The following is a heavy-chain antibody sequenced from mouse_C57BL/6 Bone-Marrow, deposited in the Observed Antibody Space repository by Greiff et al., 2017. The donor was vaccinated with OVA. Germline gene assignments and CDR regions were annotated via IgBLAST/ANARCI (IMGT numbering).Heavy chain of an antibody. Sequence: QVTLKECGPGILQPSQSLSLSCSSSGFSLSTFGMGVGWLRQPSGKGLEWLAHIWWDDDKYYNPALKSRPTTSKATSKNHVYVKIASVDTADAATDYCARMWSYWYFDVWGTGTAVTVSS. J-gene: IGHJ1*03. CDR3: ARMWSYWYFDV. CDR1: GFSLSTFGMG. V-gene: IGHV8-8*01. CDR2: IWWDDDK.